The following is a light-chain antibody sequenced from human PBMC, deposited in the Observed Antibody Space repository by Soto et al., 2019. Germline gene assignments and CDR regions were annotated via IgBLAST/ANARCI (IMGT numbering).Light chain of an antibody. CDR3: ATWDGSLNAIL. V-gene: IGLV1-44*01. CDR2: SDY. Sequence: QSVLSQPPSASGTPGQRVTISCSGRSSNIGSNVVTWYQQFPGTAPKLLIYSDYQRPSGVPDRFSGSRSGTSASLAISGLQSEDEDDYYCATWDGSLNAILFGGGTKRTVL. CDR1: SSNIGSNV. J-gene: IGLJ2*01.